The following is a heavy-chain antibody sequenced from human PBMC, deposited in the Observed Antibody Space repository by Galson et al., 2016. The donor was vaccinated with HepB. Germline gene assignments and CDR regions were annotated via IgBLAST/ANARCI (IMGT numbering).Heavy chain of an antibody. Sequence: SLRLSCAASGFSFDDYGMSWVRQGPGKGLEWVSSINWNGTSTGYADSVKGRFTISRDNAKNCLYLQMNSLRAEDTALYYCARENIAVAGVLDIWGQGTMVSVSS. CDR2: INWNGTST. V-gene: IGHV3-20*04. CDR1: GFSFDDYG. D-gene: IGHD6-19*01. J-gene: IGHJ3*02. CDR3: ARENIAVAGVLDI.